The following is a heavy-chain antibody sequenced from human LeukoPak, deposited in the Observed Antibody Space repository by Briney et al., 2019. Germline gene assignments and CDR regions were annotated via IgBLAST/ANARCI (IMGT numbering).Heavy chain of an antibody. J-gene: IGHJ3*02. D-gene: IGHD5-18*01. CDR1: GFTFSHYG. CDR2: IWSDGSDK. V-gene: IGHV3-33*01. CDR3: ATVLHTSMTTWAAFDT. Sequence: GGSLRLSCAASGFTFSHYGMHWVRQTPGAGLEWVAVIWSDGSDKYYAKSVKGRFTISRDNSKNTVSLQMNSLRAEDTALYYCATVLHTSMTTWAAFDTWGQGTMVTVSS.